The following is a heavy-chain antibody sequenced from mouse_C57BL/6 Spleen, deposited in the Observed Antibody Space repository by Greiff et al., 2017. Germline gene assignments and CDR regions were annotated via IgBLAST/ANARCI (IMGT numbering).Heavy chain of an antibody. V-gene: IGHV1-85*01. Sequence: QVLLQQSGPELVKPGASVKLSCKTSGYTFTSYDINWVKQRPGKGLEWIGWSYPRDGSTKYNEKFNVKGTLTVYKSSSPAYMELHSRASDDSAVYFCARSDYDYGYFDVWGTGTTVTVSS. CDR1: GYTFTSYD. D-gene: IGHD2-4*01. CDR3: ARSDYDYGYFDV. J-gene: IGHJ1*03. CDR2: SYPRDGST.